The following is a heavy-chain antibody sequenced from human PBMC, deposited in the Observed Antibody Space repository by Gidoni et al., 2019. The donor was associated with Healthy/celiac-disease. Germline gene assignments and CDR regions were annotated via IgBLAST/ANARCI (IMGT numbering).Heavy chain of an antibody. Sequence: EVQLLESGGGLVQPGGSLRLSCAASGFTFSSYAMSWVRPAPGKGLEWVSAISGSGGSTYYADSVKGRFTISRDNSKNTLYLQMNSLRAEDTAVYYCAKKGYYYGSGSVRGHFDYWGQGTLVTVSS. D-gene: IGHD3-10*01. V-gene: IGHV3-23*01. J-gene: IGHJ4*02. CDR3: AKKGYYYGSGSVRGHFDY. CDR1: GFTFSSYA. CDR2: ISGSGGST.